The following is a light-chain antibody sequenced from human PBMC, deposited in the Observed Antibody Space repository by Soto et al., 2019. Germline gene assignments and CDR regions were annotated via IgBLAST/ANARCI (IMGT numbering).Light chain of an antibody. CDR1: QSISSN. J-gene: IGKJ1*01. V-gene: IGKV3-15*01. Sequence: EIVMTQSPATLSVSPGERATLSCRASQSISSNCLACYRHKPGQAPRLLIYGASTRATGIPARFSGSGSGTEFTLTISSLQSEDFAVYYCQQYNNWPRGTFGQGTKVDIK. CDR2: GAS. CDR3: QQYNNWPRGT.